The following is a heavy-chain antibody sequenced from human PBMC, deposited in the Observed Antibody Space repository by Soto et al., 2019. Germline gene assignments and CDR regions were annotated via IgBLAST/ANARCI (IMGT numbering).Heavy chain of an antibody. CDR2: ISYDGDYT. J-gene: IGHJ3*01. CDR3: AKSDRGVFGVVMSPALDPLDV. D-gene: IGHD3-3*01. Sequence: QVQLVESGGGVVQPGRSLTLSCVVSGLTFRTYGIHWVRQAPGKGLEWVAVISYDGDYTSYADSVKGRFTISRDNSKNTIYLQLTSLGAEDTALYYCAKSDRGVFGVVMSPALDPLDVWGQGTMVAVSS. CDR1: GLTFRTYG. V-gene: IGHV3-30*18.